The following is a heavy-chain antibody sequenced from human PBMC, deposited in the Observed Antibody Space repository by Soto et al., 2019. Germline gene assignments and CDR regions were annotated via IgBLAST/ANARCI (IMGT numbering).Heavy chain of an antibody. CDR2: ISYDGSKK. D-gene: IGHD6-13*01. J-gene: IGHJ5*02. V-gene: IGHV3-30*18. CDR1: GFTFNSYG. CDR3: AKNSPPGYSNSLIGQTDR. Sequence: QVQLVESGGGVVQPGRSLRLSCAASGFTFNSYGMHWVRQAPGKGLEWVAVISYDGSKKYHAESVKGRFTISRDNSEKMVYLQINSLRAEDTAVYYCAKNSPPGYSNSLIGQTDRWGQGTLVTVSS.